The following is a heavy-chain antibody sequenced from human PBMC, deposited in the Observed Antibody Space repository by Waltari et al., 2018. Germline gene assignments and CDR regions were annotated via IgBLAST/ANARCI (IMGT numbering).Heavy chain of an antibody. D-gene: IGHD1-1*01. CDR3: ARTPDGTSFDP. CDR2: IDWDDDK. Sequence: VTLKESGPALVKPTQTLTLTCTFSGFSLTTNGMRVSWIRQPPGKALEWLARIDWDDDKFYSASLKTRLTSSKDTSKNQVVLTMTNMDPVETATDYCARTPDGTSFDPWGQGTLVTVSS. J-gene: IGHJ5*02. CDR1: GFSLTTNGMR. V-gene: IGHV2-70*04.